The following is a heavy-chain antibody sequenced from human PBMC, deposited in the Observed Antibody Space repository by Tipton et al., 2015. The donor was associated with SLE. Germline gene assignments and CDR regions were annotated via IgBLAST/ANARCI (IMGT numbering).Heavy chain of an antibody. CDR2: ISYDGSNK. Sequence: SLRLSCAASGFTFSSYAMHWVRQAPGKGLEWVAVISYDGSNKYYADSVKGRFTISRDNSKNTLYLQMNSLRAEDTAVYYCARDPSYGDYEGPYYFDYWGQGTLVTVSS. V-gene: IGHV3-30*04. CDR1: GFTFSSYA. CDR3: ARDPSYGDYEGPYYFDY. J-gene: IGHJ4*02. D-gene: IGHD4-17*01.